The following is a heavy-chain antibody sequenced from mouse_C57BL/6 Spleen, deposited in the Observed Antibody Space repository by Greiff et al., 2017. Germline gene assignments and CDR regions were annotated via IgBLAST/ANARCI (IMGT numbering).Heavy chain of an antibody. V-gene: IGHV1-77*01. J-gene: IGHJ4*01. Sequence: VQLQQSGAELVKPGASVKISCKASGYTFTDYYINWVKQRPGQGLEWIGKIGPGSGSTYYNEKFKGKATLTADKSSSTAYMQLSSLTSEDSAVYFCASSFITTVVATDYYAMDYWGQGTSVTVSS. CDR1: GYTFTDYY. D-gene: IGHD1-1*01. CDR3: ASSFITTVVATDYYAMDY. CDR2: IGPGSGST.